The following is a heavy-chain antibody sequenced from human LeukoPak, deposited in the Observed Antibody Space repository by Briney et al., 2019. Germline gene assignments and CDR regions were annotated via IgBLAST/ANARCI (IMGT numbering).Heavy chain of an antibody. J-gene: IGHJ4*02. D-gene: IGHD4-23*01. CDR1: GYTFTSYD. V-gene: IGHV1-8*01. CDR3: ARARGTVVTPSPHPSDY. CDR2: MNPNSGNT. Sequence: ASVKVSCKASGYTFTSYDINWVRQATGQGLEWMGWMNPNSGNTGYAQKFQGRVTMTRNTSISTAYMELSSLRSEDTAVYYCARARGTVVTPSPHPSDYWGQGTLVTVSS.